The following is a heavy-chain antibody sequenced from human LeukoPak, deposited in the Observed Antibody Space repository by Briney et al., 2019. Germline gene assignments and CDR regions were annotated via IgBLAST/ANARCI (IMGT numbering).Heavy chain of an antibody. D-gene: IGHD3-16*01. V-gene: IGHV4-59*06. CDR2: IYYSGST. Sequence: SETLSLTCTVSGGSISSYYWSWIRQPPGKGLEWIGYIYYSGSTYYNPSLKSRVTISVDTSKNQFSLKLSSVTAADTAVYYCARGWGRDDYWGQGTLVTVSS. J-gene: IGHJ4*02. CDR3: ARGWGRDDY. CDR1: GGSISSYY.